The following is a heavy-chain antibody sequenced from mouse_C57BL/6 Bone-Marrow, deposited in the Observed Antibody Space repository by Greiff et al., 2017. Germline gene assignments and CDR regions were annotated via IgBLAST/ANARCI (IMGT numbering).Heavy chain of an antibody. J-gene: IGHJ4*01. D-gene: IGHD1-1*01. CDR1: GFNIKDDY. CDR3: TTCPQYYVSGPWAMDY. V-gene: IGHV14-4*01. CDR2: IDPENGDT. Sequence: VQLQQSGAELVRPGASVKLSCTASGFNIKDDYMHWVKQRPEQGLEWIGWIDPENGDTEYASKFQGKATITADTSSNTAYLQLSSLTSEDTAVYYCTTCPQYYVSGPWAMDYWGQGTSAPVSS.